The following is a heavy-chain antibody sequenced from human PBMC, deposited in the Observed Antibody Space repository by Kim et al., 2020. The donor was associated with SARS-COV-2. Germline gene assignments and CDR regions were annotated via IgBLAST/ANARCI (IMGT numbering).Heavy chain of an antibody. V-gene: IGHV3-23*01. CDR2: ISGSGGST. CDR1: GFTFSNYA. D-gene: IGHD3-22*01. CDR3: AKQAYISSGYIDY. Sequence: GGSLRLSCAASGFTFSNYAMSWVRQATGKGLEWVSAISGSGGSTHYADSVKGRFTISRDNSRNTLYLQMNSLRAEDTAVYYCAKQAYISSGYIDYWGQGMLVTVSS. J-gene: IGHJ4*02.